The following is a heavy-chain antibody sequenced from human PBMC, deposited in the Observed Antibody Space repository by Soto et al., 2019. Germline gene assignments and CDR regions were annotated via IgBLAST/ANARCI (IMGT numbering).Heavy chain of an antibody. V-gene: IGHV3-11*01. CDR3: ARDRLLGYCSSTSCGFDY. Sequence: PGGSLRLSCAASGFTFSDYYMSWIRQDPGKGLEWVSYISSSGSTIYYADSVKGRFTISRDNAKNSLYLQMNSLRAEDTAVYYCARDRLLGYCSSTSCGFDYWGQGTLVTVSS. CDR1: GFTFSDYY. J-gene: IGHJ4*02. D-gene: IGHD2-2*01. CDR2: ISSSGSTI.